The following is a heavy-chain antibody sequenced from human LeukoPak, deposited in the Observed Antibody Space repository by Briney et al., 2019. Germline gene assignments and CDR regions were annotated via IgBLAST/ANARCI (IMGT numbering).Heavy chain of an antibody. D-gene: IGHD1-26*01. CDR1: GGSISSGDYY. CDR3: ARGPALRSPFDP. Sequence: SQTLSLTCTVSGGSISSGDYYWSWIRQPPGKGLEWIGYIYYSGSTYYNPSLKSRVTISVDRSKNQFSLKLSSVTAANTAVYYCARGPALRSPFDPWGQGTLVTVSS. J-gene: IGHJ5*02. CDR2: IYYSGST. V-gene: IGHV4-30-4*08.